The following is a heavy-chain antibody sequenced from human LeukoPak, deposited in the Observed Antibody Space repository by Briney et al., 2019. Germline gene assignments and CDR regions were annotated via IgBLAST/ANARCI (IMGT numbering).Heavy chain of an antibody. V-gene: IGHV3-23*01. CDR2: ISSSGGSP. J-gene: IGHJ4*02. CDR1: GFTFSSYA. Sequence: PGGSLRLSCAASGFTFSSYAMSWVRQAPGKGLEWVSGISSSGGSPYYADSVKGRFTISRDNSKNTLYLRMNSLRAEDTAVYYCAQDLPTAITARPHHWGQGTLVTVSS. CDR3: AQDLPTAITARPHH. D-gene: IGHD6-6*01.